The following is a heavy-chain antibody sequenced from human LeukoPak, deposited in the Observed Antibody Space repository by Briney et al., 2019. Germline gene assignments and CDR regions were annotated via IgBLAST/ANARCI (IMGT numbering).Heavy chain of an antibody. D-gene: IGHD3-10*01. CDR2: ISGSGGST. J-gene: IGHJ6*02. Sequence: PGGSLRLSCAASGFTFSSYAMSWVRQAPGKGLEWVSAISGSGGSTYYADSVKGRFTISRDNSKNTLYLQMNSLRAEDTAVYYCAKNADPTFEYGSGSYSPSYYYYYGMDVWGQGTTVTVSS. CDR1: GFTFSSYA. V-gene: IGHV3-23*01. CDR3: AKNADPTFEYGSGSYSPSYYYYYGMDV.